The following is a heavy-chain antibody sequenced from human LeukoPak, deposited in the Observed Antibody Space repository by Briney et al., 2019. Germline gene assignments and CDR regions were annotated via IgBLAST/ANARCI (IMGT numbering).Heavy chain of an antibody. D-gene: IGHD1/OR15-1a*01. J-gene: IGHJ4*02. V-gene: IGHV4-59*01. Sequence: SETLSLTCTVSGGSISSYYWSWIQQPPGKGLEWIGYIYYSGSTNYNPSLKSRVTISVDTSKNQFSLKLSSVTAADTAVYYCARGPISITGTTDYWGQGTLVTVSS. CDR2: IYYSGST. CDR3: ARGPISITGTTDY. CDR1: GGSISSYY.